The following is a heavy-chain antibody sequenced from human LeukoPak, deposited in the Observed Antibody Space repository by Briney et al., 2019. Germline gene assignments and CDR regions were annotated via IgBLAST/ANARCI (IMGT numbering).Heavy chain of an antibody. CDR1: GGSISSSSYY. V-gene: IGHV4-39*01. CDR2: IYSGGST. CDR3: ARHSRSGSGGYENAFDI. Sequence: SETLSLTCTVSGGSISSSSYYWDCIRQSPGKGLEWIGNIYSGGSTYYTPSLKSRVTISVDTSKNQFSLKLSSVTAADTAIYFCARHSRSGSGGYENAFDIWGQGTMVTVSS. J-gene: IGHJ3*02. D-gene: IGHD5-12*01.